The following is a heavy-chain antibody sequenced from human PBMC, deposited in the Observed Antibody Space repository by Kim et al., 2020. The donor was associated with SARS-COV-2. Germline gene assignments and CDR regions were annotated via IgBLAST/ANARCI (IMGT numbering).Heavy chain of an antibody. CDR3: AREMGILDRASMDV. J-gene: IGHJ6*02. D-gene: IGHD2-8*01. CDR1: GYTFTGYF. V-gene: IGHV1-2*06. CDR2: INPTNGAT. Sequence: ASVKVSCKASGYTFTGYFIHWVRQAPGQGLEWMGRINPTNGATNYAQKFQGRVTMTRDTSISTAYMALGRLRSDDTAVYYCAREMGILDRASMDVWGQGTTITVSS.